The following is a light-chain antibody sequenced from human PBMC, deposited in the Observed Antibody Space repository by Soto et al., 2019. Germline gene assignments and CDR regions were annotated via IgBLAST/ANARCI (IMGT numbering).Light chain of an antibody. CDR3: QHYGGSFI. J-gene: IGKJ3*01. Sequence: EIVLTQAPGTLSLSPGEEATVSCRVSQSINSKSLVWYQRKFGQAPRLLIYNTSTRATGIPDRFSGSGSGTDFTLSISGLEPEDFAVDYCQHYGGSFIFGPGTKVDFK. CDR1: QSINSKS. V-gene: IGKV3-20*01. CDR2: NTS.